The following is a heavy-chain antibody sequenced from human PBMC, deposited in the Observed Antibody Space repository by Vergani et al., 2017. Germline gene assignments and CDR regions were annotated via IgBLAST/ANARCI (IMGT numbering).Heavy chain of an antibody. D-gene: IGHD2-15*01. CDR2: MDYSGST. J-gene: IGHJ4*02. CDR3: ASKRGACRAAYCHSYDF. Sequence: QVQLQESGPGLVKPSETLSLTCTVSGDSVISTDYHWGWIRQPPGKGLEWIVSMDYSGSTSYNPSLESRISISFETPKNQFSLRLTSVTAADTALYYCASKRGACRAAYCHSYDFWGPGTLVGVSS. V-gene: IGHV4-39*01. CDR1: GDSVISTDYH.